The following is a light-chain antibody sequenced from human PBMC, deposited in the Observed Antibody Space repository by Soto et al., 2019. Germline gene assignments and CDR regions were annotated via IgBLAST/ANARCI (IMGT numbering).Light chain of an antibody. J-gene: IGKJ3*01. CDR2: DAS. CDR3: QYYRGLSS. V-gene: IGKV1-5*01. CDR1: QRISRY. Sequence: DIQITPSPSTLSASVGYRGTITCRASQRISRYLAWYQQKPGEAPKLLIYDASSLQSGVPSRFSGSGSGTEFSLSIAGLQPDDFATYYCQYYRGLSSFGPGTKVDI.